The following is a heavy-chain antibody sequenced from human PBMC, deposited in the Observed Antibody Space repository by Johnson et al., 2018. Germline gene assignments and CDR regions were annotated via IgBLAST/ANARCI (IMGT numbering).Heavy chain of an antibody. CDR2: MNPNSGNT. J-gene: IGHJ6*03. CDR3: ARGQTTVGATDYYYYMDV. V-gene: IGHV1-8*01. D-gene: IGHD1-26*01. Sequence: VQLLESGAEVKKPGASVKVSCKASGYTFTSYDINWVRQATGQGLEWMGWMNPNSGNTGYAQKFQGRVTMTRNTSISTAYMELSSLRSEDTAVYYCARGQTTVGATDYYYYMDVWGKGTTVTVSS. CDR1: GYTFTSYD.